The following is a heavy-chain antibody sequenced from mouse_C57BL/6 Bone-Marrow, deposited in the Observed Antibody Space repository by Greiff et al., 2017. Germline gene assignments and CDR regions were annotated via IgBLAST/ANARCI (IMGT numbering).Heavy chain of an antibody. CDR1: GYTFTSYW. CDR2: IDPSDSYT. CDR3: AFQLGPWFAY. D-gene: IGHD4-1*02. V-gene: IGHV1-59*01. Sequence: QVQLQQPGAELVRPGTSVKLSCKASGYTFTSYWMHWVKQRPGQGLEWIGVIDPSDSYTNYNQKFKGKATLTVDTSSSTAYMQLSSLTSEDSAVYFCAFQLGPWFAYWGQGTLGTVSA. J-gene: IGHJ3*01.